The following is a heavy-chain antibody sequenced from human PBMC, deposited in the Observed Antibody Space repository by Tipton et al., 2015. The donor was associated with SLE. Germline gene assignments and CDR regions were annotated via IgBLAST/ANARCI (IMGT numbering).Heavy chain of an antibody. D-gene: IGHD6-6*01. J-gene: IGHJ4*02. V-gene: IGHV4-4*02. CDR3: ASVSVEYSSSRDFVY. Sequence: TLSLTCAVSGGSISSSNWWSWVRQPPGKGLEWIGEIYHSGGTNYNPSLKSRVTISVDKSKNQLSLKLSSVTAADTAVYYCASVSVEYSSSRDFVYWGPGTLVTVSS. CDR2: IYHSGGT. CDR1: GGSISSSNW.